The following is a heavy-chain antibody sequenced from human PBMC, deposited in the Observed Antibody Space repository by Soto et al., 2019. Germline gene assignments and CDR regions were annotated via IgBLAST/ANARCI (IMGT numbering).Heavy chain of an antibody. Sequence: ASVKVSCKVSGYSLNELCMHWVRQPPGKGLEWIGGFDPEEGKMIYAQNFQGRVTMTEDTSTDTAYMELNSLTSEDTAIYYCATDLGVALAPLSILYFQQWGQGIVVTVSS. CDR2: FDPEEGKM. D-gene: IGHD3-10*01. V-gene: IGHV1-24*01. J-gene: IGHJ1*01. CDR1: GYSLNELC. CDR3: ATDLGVALAPLSILYFQQ.